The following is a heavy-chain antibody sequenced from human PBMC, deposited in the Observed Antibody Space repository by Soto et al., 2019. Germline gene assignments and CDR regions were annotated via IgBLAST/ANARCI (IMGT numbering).Heavy chain of an antibody. CDR1: GFTFSSYA. V-gene: IGHV3-30-3*01. CDR2: ISYDGSNK. J-gene: IGHJ4*02. D-gene: IGHD3-22*01. CDR3: ARDPGHYDSSGYYFDY. Sequence: SLSLSCASAGFTFSSYAMRLVRQTPGKGLEWVAVISYDGSNKYYADSVKGRFTISRDNSKNTLYLQMNSLRAEDTAVYYCARDPGHYDSSGYYFDYWGQGTLVIVSS.